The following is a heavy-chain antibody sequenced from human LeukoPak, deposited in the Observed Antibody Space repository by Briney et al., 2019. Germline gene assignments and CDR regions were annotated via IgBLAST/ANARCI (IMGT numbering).Heavy chain of an antibody. Sequence: SQTLSLTCTVSGGSISSGDYYWSWIRQPPGKGLEWIGYIYYSGSTYYNPSLKSRVTISVDTSKNQFSLKLGSVTAADTAVYYCVRGSYGDYGDAFDIWGQGTMVTVSS. V-gene: IGHV4-30-4*01. CDR3: VRGSYGDYGDAFDI. CDR1: GGSISSGDYY. D-gene: IGHD4-17*01. J-gene: IGHJ3*02. CDR2: IYYSGST.